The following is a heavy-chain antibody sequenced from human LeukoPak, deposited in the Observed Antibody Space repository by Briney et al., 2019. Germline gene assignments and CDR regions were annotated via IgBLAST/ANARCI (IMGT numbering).Heavy chain of an antibody. J-gene: IGHJ4*02. CDR3: ASGYSGYEVFDY. D-gene: IGHD5-12*01. CDR1: GFTVSSNY. Sequence: GGSLRLSCAASGFTVSSNYMSWVRQAPGKGLEWVSVIYSCGSTYYADSVRGRFTISRDNSKNTLYLQMNSLRAEDTAVYYCASGYSGYEVFDYWGQGTLVTVSS. CDR2: IYSCGST. V-gene: IGHV3-53*01.